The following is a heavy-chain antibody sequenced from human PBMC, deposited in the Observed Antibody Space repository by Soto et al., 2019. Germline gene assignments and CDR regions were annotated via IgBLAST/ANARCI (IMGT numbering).Heavy chain of an antibody. J-gene: IGHJ2*01. V-gene: IGHV4-34*01. Sequence: QVQLQQWGAGLLKPSETLSLTCAVYGGSFSGYYWSWIRQPPGKGLEWIGEINHSGSTNYNPSLKSRVTISVDTSKNQFSLKLSSVTAADTAVYYCARWGTAYDSSGYYYWYFDLWGRGTLVTVSS. D-gene: IGHD3-22*01. CDR1: GGSFSGYY. CDR2: INHSGST. CDR3: ARWGTAYDSSGYYYWYFDL.